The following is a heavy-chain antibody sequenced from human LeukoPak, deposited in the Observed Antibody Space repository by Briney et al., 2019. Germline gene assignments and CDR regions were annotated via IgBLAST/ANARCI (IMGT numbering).Heavy chain of an antibody. Sequence: GGSLRLSCVASGFTFSEFAMNWVRQVPGKGPEWVSHIGGGGVDREYEESVKGRFTVSRDNSRNSLYLQMNSLRGEDTAIYYCAKDSIERNGVYDAFDVWGQGAKVTVAS. D-gene: IGHD2-8*01. CDR1: GFTFSEFA. CDR2: IGGGGVDR. V-gene: IGHV3-23*01. J-gene: IGHJ3*01. CDR3: AKDSIERNGVYDAFDV.